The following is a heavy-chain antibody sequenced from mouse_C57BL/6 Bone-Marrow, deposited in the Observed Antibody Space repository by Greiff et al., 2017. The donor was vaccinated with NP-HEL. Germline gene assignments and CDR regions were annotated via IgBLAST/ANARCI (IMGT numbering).Heavy chain of an antibody. CDR3: ARWNYSLYYYAMDY. CDR1: GYTFTSYW. V-gene: IGHV1-52*01. J-gene: IGHJ4*01. CDR2: IDPSDSET. D-gene: IGHD6-1*01. Sequence: QVQLKQPGAELVRPGSSVKLSCKASGYTFTSYWMHWVKQRPIQGLEWIGNIDPSDSETHYNQKFKDKATLTVDKSSSTAYMQLSSLTSDDSAVYYCARWNYSLYYYAMDYWGQGTSVTVSS.